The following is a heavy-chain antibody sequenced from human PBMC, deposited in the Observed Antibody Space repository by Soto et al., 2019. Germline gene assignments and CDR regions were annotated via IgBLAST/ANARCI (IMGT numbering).Heavy chain of an antibody. D-gene: IGHD3-22*01. CDR3: AHSLIGYYYDSSGSNWFDP. V-gene: IGHV2-5*02. CDR2: IYWDDDK. Sequence: GSGPTLVNPTQTLTLTCTFSGFSLSTSGVGVGWIRQPPGKALEWLALIYWDDDKRYSPSLKSRLTITKDTSKNQVVLTMTTMDPVDTATYYCAHSLIGYYYDSSGSNWFDPWGQGTLVTVSS. CDR1: GFSLSTSGVG. J-gene: IGHJ5*02.